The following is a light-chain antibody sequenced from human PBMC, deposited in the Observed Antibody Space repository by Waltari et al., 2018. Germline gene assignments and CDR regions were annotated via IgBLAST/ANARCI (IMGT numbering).Light chain of an antibody. Sequence: QSVLTQPPSASGTPGQRVTISCSGSTSYIYWYQQLPGTAPKLPIYRNNQRPSGVPDRFSGSKSGTSASLAISGLRSDDEADYYCAAWDDSLSGRVFGGGTKLTVL. J-gene: IGLJ3*02. CDR2: RNN. V-gene: IGLV1-47*01. CDR3: AAWDDSLSGRV. CDR1: TSY.